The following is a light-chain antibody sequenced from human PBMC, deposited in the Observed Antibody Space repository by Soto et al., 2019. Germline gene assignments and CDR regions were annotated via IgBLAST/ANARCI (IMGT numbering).Light chain of an antibody. CDR1: NSDIGGYDY. CDR2: EVS. Sequence: QSALTQPASVSGSPGQSISISSTGTNSDIGGYDYVSWYQQHPGKAPKLMIYEVSHRPSGVSNRFSGSRSGNTASLTISGLQAEDEADYYCSSYTSSTTLGVFGGGTKLTVL. CDR3: SSYTSSTTLGV. V-gene: IGLV2-14*01. J-gene: IGLJ3*02.